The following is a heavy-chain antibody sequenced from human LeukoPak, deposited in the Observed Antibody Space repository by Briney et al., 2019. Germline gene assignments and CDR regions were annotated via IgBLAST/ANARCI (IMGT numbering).Heavy chain of an antibody. CDR3: AKACGGDCYLYYFDY. Sequence: PGGSLRLSCAASGFTFSSYEMSWVRQAPGKGLEWVSAISGSGGSTYYADSVKGRFTISRDNSKNTLYLQMNSLRAEDTAVYYCAKACGGDCYLYYFDYWGQGTLVTVSS. J-gene: IGHJ4*02. D-gene: IGHD2-21*02. CDR2: ISGSGGST. V-gene: IGHV3-23*01. CDR1: GFTFSSYE.